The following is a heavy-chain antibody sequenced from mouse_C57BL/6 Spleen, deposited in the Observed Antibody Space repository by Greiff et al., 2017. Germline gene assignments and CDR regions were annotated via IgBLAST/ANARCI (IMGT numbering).Heavy chain of an antibody. J-gene: IGHJ4*01. CDR2: IYPRSGNT. Sequence: QVQLQQSGAELARPGASVKLSCKASGYTFTSYGISWVKQRTGQGLEWIGEIYPRSGNTYYNEKFKGKATLTADKSSSTAYMELRSLTSEDSAVYFCARRAEDYYGSRRGAMDYWGQGTSVTVSS. D-gene: IGHD1-1*01. CDR3: ARRAEDYYGSRRGAMDY. V-gene: IGHV1-81*01. CDR1: GYTFTSYG.